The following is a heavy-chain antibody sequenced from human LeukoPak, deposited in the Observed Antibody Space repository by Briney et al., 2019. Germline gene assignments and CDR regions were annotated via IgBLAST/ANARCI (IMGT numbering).Heavy chain of an antibody. CDR1: GFSFISYV. Sequence: GGSLRLSCAASGFSFISYVMHWVRQAPGKGLEWVGVISDDGRNKKYADSVKGRFTISRDNSKDTLYLQMNSLRDEDTAVYYCAKRPSDYGDYVTYFDYWGQGTLVTVSS. J-gene: IGHJ4*02. D-gene: IGHD4-17*01. V-gene: IGHV3-30*18. CDR2: ISDDGRNK. CDR3: AKRPSDYGDYVTYFDY.